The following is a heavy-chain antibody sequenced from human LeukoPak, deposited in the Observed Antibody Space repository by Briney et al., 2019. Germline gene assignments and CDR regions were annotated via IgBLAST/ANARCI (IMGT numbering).Heavy chain of an antibody. Sequence: PSQTLSLTCTVSGAPISSGTYSWSWIRQPPGKGLEWIGYIYHSGSTYYNPSLKSRVTISVDRSKNQFSLKLSSVTAADTAVYYCARVIQLWPNFDYWGQGTLVTVSS. V-gene: IGHV4-30-2*01. D-gene: IGHD5-18*01. CDR2: IYHSGST. J-gene: IGHJ4*02. CDR3: ARVIQLWPNFDY. CDR1: GAPISSGTYS.